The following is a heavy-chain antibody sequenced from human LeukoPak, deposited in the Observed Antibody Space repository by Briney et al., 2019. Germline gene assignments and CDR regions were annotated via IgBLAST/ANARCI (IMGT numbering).Heavy chain of an antibody. V-gene: IGHV3-23*01. CDR1: GFTFSSYA. J-gene: IGHJ4*02. Sequence: GGSLRLSCAASGFTFSSYAMSWVRQAPGKGLEWVSAISGSGGSTYYADSVKGRFTISRDNSKNTLYLQMNSLRAEDTAVYYCARWLLLSRHFDYWGQGTLVTVSS. CDR3: ARWLLLSRHFDY. D-gene: IGHD3-22*01. CDR2: ISGSGGST.